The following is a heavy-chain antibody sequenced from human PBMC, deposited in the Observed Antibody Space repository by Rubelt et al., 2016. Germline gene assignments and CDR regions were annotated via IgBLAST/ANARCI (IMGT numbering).Heavy chain of an antibody. V-gene: IGHV1-18*01. CDR1: GYTFTSYG. CDR2: IRAYNGNP. CDR3: ARDKEWLATRGFQNGCDP. D-gene: IGHD6-19*01. J-gene: IGHJ5*02. Sequence: QVQLVQSGAEVKKPGASVKVSFKASGYTFTSYGISWVRQAPGQGLEWMGWIRAYNGNPTYAQQIQGRVNRTTDKYTSTAYMELRSHRSDDTAVYFCARDKEWLATRGFQNGCDPWGQGTLVTVSS.